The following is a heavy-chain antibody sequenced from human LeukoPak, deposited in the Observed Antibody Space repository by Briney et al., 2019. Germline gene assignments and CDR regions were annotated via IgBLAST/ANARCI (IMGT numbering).Heavy chain of an antibody. CDR3: ARDGSDTKRSFDP. V-gene: IGHV1-46*01. CDR1: GYTFTSYY. J-gene: IGHJ5*02. CDR2: INPSGGST. D-gene: IGHD2-2*01. Sequence: GASVKVSCKASGYTFTSYYMHWVRQAPGQGLEWMGIINPSGGSTSYAQQFQGRVTMTGDTSTSTVYMELSSLRSEDTAVYYCARDGSDTKRSFDPWGQGTLVTVSS.